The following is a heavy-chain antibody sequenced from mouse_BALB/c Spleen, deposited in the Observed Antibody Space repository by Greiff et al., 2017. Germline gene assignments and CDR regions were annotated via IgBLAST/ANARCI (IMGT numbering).Heavy chain of an antibody. CDR2: IDPANGNT. J-gene: IGHJ2*01. Sequence: EVQLHQSGAELVKPGASVKLSCTASGFNIKDTYMHWVKQRPEQGLEWIGRIDPANGNTKYDPKFQGKATITADTSSNTAYLQLSSLTSEDTAVYYCAPSGSLYYFDYWGQGTTLTVSS. V-gene: IGHV14-3*02. D-gene: IGHD3-1*01. CDR3: APSGSLYYFDY. CDR1: GFNIKDTY.